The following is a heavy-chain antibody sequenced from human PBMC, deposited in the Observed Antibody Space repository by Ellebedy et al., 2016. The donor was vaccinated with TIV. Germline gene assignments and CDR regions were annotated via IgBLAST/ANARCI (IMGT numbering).Heavy chain of an antibody. CDR1: GFTFSSYA. Sequence: PGGSLRLSCAASGFTFSSYAMSWVRQAPGKGLEWVSAISCSGGSTYYADSVKGRFTISRDNSKNTLYLQMNSLRAEDTAVYYCAKDPGFLIAAAGTWGQGTLVTVSS. V-gene: IGHV3-23*01. J-gene: IGHJ4*02. CDR3: AKDPGFLIAAAGT. CDR2: ISCSGGST. D-gene: IGHD6-13*01.